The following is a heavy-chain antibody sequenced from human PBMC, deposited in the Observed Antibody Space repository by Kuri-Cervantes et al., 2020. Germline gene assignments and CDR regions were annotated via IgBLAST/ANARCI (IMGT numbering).Heavy chain of an antibody. J-gene: IGHJ4*02. CDR1: GFTFSSYW. D-gene: IGHD3-9*01. CDR3: ARGKDILTGYLYSD. Sequence: GESLKISCAASGFTFSSYWMSWVRQAPGKGLEWVANIKQDGSEKYYVDSVKGRFTISRDNAKNSLYLQMSSLRADDTAVYYCARGKDILTGYLYSDWGQGTLVTVSS. CDR2: IKQDGSEK. V-gene: IGHV3-7*01.